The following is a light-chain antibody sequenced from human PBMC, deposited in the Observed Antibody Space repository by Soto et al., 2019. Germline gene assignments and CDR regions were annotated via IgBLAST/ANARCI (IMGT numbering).Light chain of an antibody. J-gene: IGLJ2*01. CDR1: SSNIGAGYD. CDR3: QSYDSSLSAIL. Sequence: QSVLTQSPSVSGAPGQRVTISCTGSSSNIGAGYDVHWYQQLPGTAPKLLIFGNTNRPSGVPDRFSGSKSGTSASLAITGLQVEDEADYYCQSYDSSLSAILFGGGTKLTVL. V-gene: IGLV1-40*01. CDR2: GNT.